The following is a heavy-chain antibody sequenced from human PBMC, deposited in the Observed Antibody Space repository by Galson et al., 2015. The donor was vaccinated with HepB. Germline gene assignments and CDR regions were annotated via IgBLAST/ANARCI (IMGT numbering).Heavy chain of an antibody. CDR1: GYTFTSYA. Sequence: SVKVSCKASGYTFTSYAMHWVRQAPGQRLEWMGWINAGNGNTKYSQKFQGRVTITRDTSASTAYMELSSLRSEDTAVYYCARDRYGDPLFDYWGQGTLVTVSSGYCSGGSCYSSGAFDIWGQGTMVTVSS. V-gene: IGHV1-3*01. D-gene: IGHD2-15*01. CDR2: INAGNGNT. CDR3: ARDRYGDPLFDYWGQGTLVTVSSGYCSGGSCYSSGAFDI. J-gene: IGHJ3*02.